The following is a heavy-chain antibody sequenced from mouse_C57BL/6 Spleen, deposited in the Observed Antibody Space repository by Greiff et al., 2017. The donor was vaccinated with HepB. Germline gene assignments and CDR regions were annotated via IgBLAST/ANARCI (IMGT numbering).Heavy chain of an antibody. J-gene: IGHJ2*01. V-gene: IGHV14-2*01. CDR1: GFNIKDYY. CDR3: ARPSAQALDY. D-gene: IGHD3-2*02. CDR2: IDPEDGET. Sequence: VQLKESGAELVKPGASVKLSCTASGFNIKDYYMHWVKQRPEQGLEWIGRIDPEDGETKYAPKFQGKATITADTSSNTAYLQLSSQTSEDTAVYYCARPSAQALDYWGQGTTLTVSS.